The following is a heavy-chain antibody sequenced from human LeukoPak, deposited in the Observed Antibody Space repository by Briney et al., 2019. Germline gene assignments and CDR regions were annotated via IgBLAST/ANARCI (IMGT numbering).Heavy chain of an antibody. Sequence: GGSLRLSCAASGFTFSSYAMHWVRQAPGKGLEWVAVISYDGSNKYYADSVKSRFTISRDNSKNTLYLQMNSLRAEDTAVYYCARDGYYDILTGYLLEGWFDPWGQGTLVTVSS. V-gene: IGHV3-30*04. CDR2: ISYDGSNK. D-gene: IGHD3-9*01. CDR1: GFTFSSYA. CDR3: ARDGYYDILTGYLLEGWFDP. J-gene: IGHJ5*02.